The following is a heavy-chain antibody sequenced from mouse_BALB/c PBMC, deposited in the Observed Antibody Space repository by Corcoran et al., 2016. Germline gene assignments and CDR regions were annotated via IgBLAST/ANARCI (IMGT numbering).Heavy chain of an antibody. Sequence: QIQLVQSGPELKKPGETVKISCKASGYTFTNYGMNWVKQAPGKGLKWMGWINTYTGEPTYVDDFKGRFAFSLETSASTAYLQINNLKNEDTATYFCARYYGSSYYAMDYWGQGTSVTVSS. CDR3: ARYYGSSYYAMDY. J-gene: IGHJ4*01. V-gene: IGHV9-3-1*01. D-gene: IGHD1-1*01. CDR1: GYTFTNYG. CDR2: INTYTGEP.